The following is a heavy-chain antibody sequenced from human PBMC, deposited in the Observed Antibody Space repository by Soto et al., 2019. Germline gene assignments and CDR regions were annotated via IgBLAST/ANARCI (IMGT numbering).Heavy chain of an antibody. Sequence: QVQLVQSGAEVKKPGSSVKVSCKASGGTFSSYAISWVRQAPGQGLEWMGGIIPIFGTANYAQKFQGRVTITAAESPSTAYMELSSLRSEDTAVYYCARDRILGYSGPVYFDYWGQGTLVTVSS. D-gene: IGHD5-12*01. CDR3: ARDRILGYSGPVYFDY. CDR2: IIPIFGTA. V-gene: IGHV1-69*01. J-gene: IGHJ4*02. CDR1: GGTFSSYA.